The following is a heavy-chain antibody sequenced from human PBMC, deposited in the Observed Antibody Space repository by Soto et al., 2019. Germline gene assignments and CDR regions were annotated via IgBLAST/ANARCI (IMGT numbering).Heavy chain of an antibody. CDR3: AKAGGEY. CDR2: FSGSGGAT. V-gene: IGHV3-23*01. J-gene: IGHJ4*02. CDR1: VFIASNYS. Sequence: PGGSLRLSCAASVFIASNYSMSLVRQAPGKGLECVSGFSGSGGATYYADSVKGRFTMSRYNSKNTIYVQMNRLRAEDTAVYYCAKAGGEYWGQGTMVTLSS. D-gene: IGHD3-10*01.